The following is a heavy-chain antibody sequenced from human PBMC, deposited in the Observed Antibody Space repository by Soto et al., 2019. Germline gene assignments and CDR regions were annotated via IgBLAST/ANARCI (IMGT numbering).Heavy chain of an antibody. J-gene: IGHJ6*01. CDR3: AKDIRDGNNYFYYYYGMDV. CDR1: GCTFSSYG. CDR2: ISYDGSNK. Sequence: QVQLVESGGGVVKAGRSLRLSCAASGCTFSSYGMHWVRQDPGQGLERVAVISYDGSNKYYADAVKGRLTISIDNSKNTLHLQMNCLRAEDTDVYYCAKDIRDGNNYFYYYYGMDVWGQGTTVTVAS. V-gene: IGHV3-30*18. D-gene: IGHD1-1*01.